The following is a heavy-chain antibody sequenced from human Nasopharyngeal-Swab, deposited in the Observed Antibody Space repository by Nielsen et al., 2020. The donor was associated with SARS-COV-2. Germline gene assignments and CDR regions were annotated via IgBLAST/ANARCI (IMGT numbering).Heavy chain of an antibody. CDR2: INTNTGNP. D-gene: IGHD3-3*01. CDR1: GYTFTSYA. Sequence: ASVKVSCKASGYTFTSYAMNWVRQAPGQGLEWMGWINTNTGNPTYAQGFTGRFVFYLDTSVSTAYLQISSLKAEDTAVYYCAREEGITIFGVPIGFGYYGMDVWGQGTTVTVSS. J-gene: IGHJ6*02. CDR3: AREEGITIFGVPIGFGYYGMDV. V-gene: IGHV7-4-1*02.